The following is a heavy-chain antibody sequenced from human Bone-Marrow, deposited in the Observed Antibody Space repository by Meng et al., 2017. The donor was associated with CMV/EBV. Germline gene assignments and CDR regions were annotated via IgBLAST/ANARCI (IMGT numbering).Heavy chain of an antibody. CDR1: GFTFTSYS. D-gene: IGHD6-19*01. Sequence: GGSLRLSCAASGFTFTSYSMHWVRQAPGKGLEWVGLISYDGSNKKYADSVKGRFTISRDNSKNTLFLQMNSLRSEDTAVYYCARDPIAVAADGAFDSWGQGTMVTVSS. J-gene: IGHJ3*02. CDR2: ISYDGSNK. CDR3: ARDPIAVAADGAFDS. V-gene: IGHV3-30-3*01.